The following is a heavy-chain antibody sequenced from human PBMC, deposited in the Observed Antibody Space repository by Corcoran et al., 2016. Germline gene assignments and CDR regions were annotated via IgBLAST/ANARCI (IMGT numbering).Heavy chain of an antibody. D-gene: IGHD2-2*01. J-gene: IGHJ6*02. CDR3: ARTCRVEITSCSLRYGMDV. CDR1: GFTFSDYS. CDR2: ISSSSTYI. Sequence: EVQLVESGGGLVQPGGSLRLSCAASGFTFSDYSMTWVRQAPGKGLEWVSSISSSSTYIYYGDSMKGLFTISRDNAKNSVYLQMDSLRAAETAIYYCARTCRVEITSCSLRYGMDVWGQGTTVTVSS. V-gene: IGHV3-21*02.